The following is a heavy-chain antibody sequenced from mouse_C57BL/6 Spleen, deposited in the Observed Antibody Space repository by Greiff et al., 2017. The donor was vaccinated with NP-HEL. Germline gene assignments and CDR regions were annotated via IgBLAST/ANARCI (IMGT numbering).Heavy chain of an antibody. Sequence: EVQVVESGGGLVKPGGSLKLSCAASGFTFSDYGMHWVRQAPEKGLEWVAYISSGSSTIYYADTVKGRFTISRDNAKNTLFLQMTSLRSEDTAMYYCARGYYGSLSYAMDYWGQGTSVTVSS. J-gene: IGHJ4*01. D-gene: IGHD1-1*01. CDR1: GFTFSDYG. CDR3: ARGYYGSLSYAMDY. CDR2: ISSGSSTI. V-gene: IGHV5-17*01.